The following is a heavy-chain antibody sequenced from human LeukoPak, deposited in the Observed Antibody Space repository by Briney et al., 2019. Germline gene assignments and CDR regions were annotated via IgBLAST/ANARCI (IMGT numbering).Heavy chain of an antibody. D-gene: IGHD5-18*01. V-gene: IGHV1-69*04. CDR1: GGTFSSYA. J-gene: IGHJ4*02. CDR3: ARDRSRGYSYGYYFDY. CDR2: IIPILGIA. Sequence: ASVKVSCKASGGTFSSYAISWVRQAPGQGLEWMGRIIPILGIANYAQKFQGRVTITADKSTSTAYMELSSLRSEDTAVYYCARDRSRGYSYGYYFDYWGQGTLVTVSS.